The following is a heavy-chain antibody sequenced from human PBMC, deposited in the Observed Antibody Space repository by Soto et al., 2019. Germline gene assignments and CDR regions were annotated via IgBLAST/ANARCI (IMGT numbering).Heavy chain of an antibody. Sequence: PSETLSLTCAVSGGSISSSNWWSWIRQPPGKGLEWIGYIYYSGSTNYNPSLKSRVTISVDTSKNQFSLKLSSVTAADTAVYYCARDQDSRGYYFDYWGQGTLVTVPQ. J-gene: IGHJ4*02. CDR3: ARDQDSRGYYFDY. CDR1: GGSISSSNW. D-gene: IGHD3-22*01. CDR2: IYYSGST. V-gene: IGHV4-61*01.